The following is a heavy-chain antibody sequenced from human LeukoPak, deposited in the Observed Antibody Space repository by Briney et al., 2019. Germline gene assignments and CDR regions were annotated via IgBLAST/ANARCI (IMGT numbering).Heavy chain of an antibody. CDR3: ARGDSSGWYYYYYGMDV. D-gene: IGHD6-19*01. J-gene: IGHJ6*02. CDR2: ISYDGSNK. Sequence: GSLRLSCAASGFTFSSYAMHWVRQAPGKGLEWVAVISYDGSNKYYADSVKGRFTISRDNSKNTLYLQMNSLRAEDTAVYYCARGDSSGWYYYYYGMDVWGQGTTVTVSS. V-gene: IGHV3-30*04. CDR1: GFTFSSYA.